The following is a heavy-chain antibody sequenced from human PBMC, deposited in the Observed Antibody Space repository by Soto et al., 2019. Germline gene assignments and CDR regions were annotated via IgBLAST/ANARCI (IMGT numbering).Heavy chain of an antibody. CDR1: GYTFASYG. V-gene: IGHV1-18*01. CDR3: AREVVVADAFDI. D-gene: IGHD2-15*01. CDR2: ISAYNGNT. J-gene: IGHJ3*02. Sequence: ASVKVSCKASGYTFASYGIRWVRQAPGQGLEWMGWISAYNGNTNYAQKLQGRVTMTTDTSTSTAYMELRSLRSDDTAVYYCAREVVVADAFDIWGQGTMVTVSS.